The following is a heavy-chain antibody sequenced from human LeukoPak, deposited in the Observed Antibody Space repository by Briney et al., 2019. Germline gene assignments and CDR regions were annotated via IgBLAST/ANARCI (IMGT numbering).Heavy chain of an antibody. Sequence: GGSLRLSCAASGFTFSSYAMSWVRQAPGKGLEWVSAISGSGGSTYYADSVKGRFTISRDNSKNTLYLQMNSLRAEDTAVYYCAKYYDSSGYPAYYFDYWGQGTLVTVSS. CDR1: GFTFSSYA. CDR2: ISGSGGST. CDR3: AKYYDSSGYPAYYFDY. V-gene: IGHV3-23*01. J-gene: IGHJ4*02. D-gene: IGHD3-22*01.